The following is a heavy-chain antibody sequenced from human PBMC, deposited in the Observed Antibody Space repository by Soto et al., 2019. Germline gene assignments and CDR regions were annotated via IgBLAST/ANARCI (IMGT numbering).Heavy chain of an antibody. V-gene: IGHV3-15*07. D-gene: IGHD4-4*01. CDR1: GSTVSNAY. CDR2: MKSKSDGGTT. Sequence: EVQLVESGGGLVKPGGSLRLSCAASGSTVSNAYMNWVRQAPGKGLEWVDRMKSKSDGGTTDYAAPVKGRFAISSDDSKNTVYLQMNSLKIEDTAVYYCTTSGVSTRYGMDVWGQGTTVTVSP. CDR3: TTSGVSTRYGMDV. J-gene: IGHJ6*01.